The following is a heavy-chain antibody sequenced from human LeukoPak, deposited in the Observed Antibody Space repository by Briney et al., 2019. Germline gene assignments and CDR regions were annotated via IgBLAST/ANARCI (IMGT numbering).Heavy chain of an antibody. CDR3: ARDLPITYSSS. CDR1: GFSFGDYA. CDR2: IYSGGST. Sequence: AGGSLRLSCTTSGFSFGDYAMSWFRQAPGKGLEWVSVIYSGGSTYYADSVKGRFTISRDNSKNTLYLQMNSLRAEDTAVYYCARDLPITYSSSWGQGTMVTVSS. V-gene: IGHV3-53*01. J-gene: IGHJ3*01. D-gene: IGHD6-13*01.